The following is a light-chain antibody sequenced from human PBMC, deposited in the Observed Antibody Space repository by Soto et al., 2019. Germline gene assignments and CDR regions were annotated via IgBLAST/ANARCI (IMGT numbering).Light chain of an antibody. Sequence: SVLTQPPSVSGAAGEGVTISCPGSSSNIGAGHDVHWYQQLPGTAPKLLIYGNSNRPSGVPDRFSGSKSGTSASLAITGLQAEDEADYYCQSYDSSLSGSRVFGAGTKVTVL. V-gene: IGLV1-40*01. CDR3: QSYDSSLSGSRV. J-gene: IGLJ1*01. CDR2: GNS. CDR1: SSNIGAGHD.